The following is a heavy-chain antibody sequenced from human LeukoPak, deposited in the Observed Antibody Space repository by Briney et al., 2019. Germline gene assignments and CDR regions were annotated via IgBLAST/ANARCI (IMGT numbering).Heavy chain of an antibody. CDR1: GGSISSGGYY. J-gene: IGHJ4*02. CDR3: AAGTGDPFDY. V-gene: IGHV4-39*07. CDR2: INHSGST. D-gene: IGHD7-27*01. Sequence: SETLSLTCTVSGGSISSGGYYWSWIRQPPGKGLEWIGEINHSGSTNYNPSLKSRVTISVDTSKNQFSLKLSSVTAADTAVYYCAAGTGDPFDYWGQGTLVTVSS.